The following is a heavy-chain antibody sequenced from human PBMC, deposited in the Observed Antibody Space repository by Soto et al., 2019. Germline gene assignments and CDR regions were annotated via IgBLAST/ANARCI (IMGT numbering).Heavy chain of an antibody. J-gene: IGHJ4*02. D-gene: IGHD6-6*01. Sequence: QVQLQESGPGLVKPSETLSLTCTVSGGSISSYYWSWIRQPPGKGLEWIGYIYYSGGTNYNPSLKGRVTQSVATSKNHFSLKLSSVTAADTAVYYCARVMIAARPGFDYWGQGTLVTVSS. CDR1: GGSISSYY. V-gene: IGHV4-59*01. CDR2: IYYSGGT. CDR3: ARVMIAARPGFDY.